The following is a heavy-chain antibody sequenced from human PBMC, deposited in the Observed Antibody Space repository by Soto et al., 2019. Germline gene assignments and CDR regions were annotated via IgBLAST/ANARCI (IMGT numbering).Heavy chain of an antibody. CDR3: ARGWSADA. Sequence: SGTLSLTCTVPGVSLSGGNYYWSWVRQPPGKGLEWIGYIYQIGSTRYNPSLKSQVTISADASRNQFSLKMTSVTAADTAMYYCARGWSADAWGQGILVTVSS. V-gene: IGHV4-61*01. J-gene: IGHJ5*02. CDR1: GVSLSGGNYY. CDR2: IYQIGST. D-gene: IGHD6-19*01.